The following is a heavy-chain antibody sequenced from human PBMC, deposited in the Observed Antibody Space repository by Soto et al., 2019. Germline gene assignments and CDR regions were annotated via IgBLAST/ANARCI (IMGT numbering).Heavy chain of an antibody. CDR2: IIPIFGTA. CDR3: ARERYCSGGSCYG. J-gene: IGHJ4*02. Sequence: ASVKVSCKASGGTFSSYAISWVRQAPGQGLEWMGGIIPIFGTANYAQKFQGRVTITADESTSTAYMELSSLRSEDTAVYYCARERYCSGGSCYGWGQGTLVTVSS. CDR1: GGTFSSYA. D-gene: IGHD2-15*01. V-gene: IGHV1-69*13.